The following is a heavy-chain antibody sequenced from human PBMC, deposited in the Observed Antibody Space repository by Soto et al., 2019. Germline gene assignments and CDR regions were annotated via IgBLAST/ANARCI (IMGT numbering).Heavy chain of an antibody. V-gene: IGHV1-69*04. J-gene: IGHJ4*02. Sequence: SVKVSCKASGGTFSSYTIGWVRQAPGQGLEWMGRIIPILGIANYAQKFQGRVTITADKSTSTAYMELSSLRSEDTAVYYCARDNYYDSSGYYALFDYWGQGTLVTVSS. CDR1: GGTFSSYT. CDR3: ARDNYYDSSGYYALFDY. D-gene: IGHD3-22*01. CDR2: IIPILGIA.